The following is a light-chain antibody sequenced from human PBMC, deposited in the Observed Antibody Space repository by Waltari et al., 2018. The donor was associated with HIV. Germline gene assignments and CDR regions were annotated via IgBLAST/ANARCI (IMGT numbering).Light chain of an antibody. CDR1: SSDIGGF. J-gene: IGLJ2*01. CDR3: GSYTGDESPDVV. V-gene: IGLV2-8*01. Sequence: QSALTQPPSASGSPGQSVTISCTGTSSDIGGFVSWYQQHSGKAPKLMIYEVTKRPSGVPDRFSGSTSGNTASLTVAGLQAEDDADYYCGSYTGDESPDVVFGEGTKLTVL. CDR2: EVT.